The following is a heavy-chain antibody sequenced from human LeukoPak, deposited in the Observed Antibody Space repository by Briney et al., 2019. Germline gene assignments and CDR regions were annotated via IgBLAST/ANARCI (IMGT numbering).Heavy chain of an antibody. J-gene: IGHJ4*02. CDR2: ISSNGGST. V-gene: IGHV3-64*01. D-gene: IGHD3-16*01. CDR1: GFTFSSYA. CDR3: ARGSVGYYDPLI. Sequence: GGSLRLSCAASGFTFSSYAMHWVRQAPGKGLEYVSAISSNGGSTYYANSVKGRFTTSRDNPKNTLYLQMGSLRAEDMAVYYCARGSVGYYDPLIWGQGTLVTVSS.